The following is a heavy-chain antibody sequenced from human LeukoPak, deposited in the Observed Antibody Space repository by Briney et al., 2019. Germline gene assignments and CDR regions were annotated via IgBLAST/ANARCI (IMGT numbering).Heavy chain of an antibody. V-gene: IGHV1-8*01. D-gene: IGHD3-3*01. CDR1: GYTFTSYD. Sequence: ASVNVSCKASGYTFTSYDINWVRQAPGQGLEWMGWMNPNSGNTGYAQKFQGRVTMTRNTSISTAYMELSSLRSEDTAVYYCARGGGSYYDFWSGYYKGAPFDYWGQGTLVTVSS. CDR2: MNPNSGNT. J-gene: IGHJ4*02. CDR3: ARGGGSYYDFWSGYYKGAPFDY.